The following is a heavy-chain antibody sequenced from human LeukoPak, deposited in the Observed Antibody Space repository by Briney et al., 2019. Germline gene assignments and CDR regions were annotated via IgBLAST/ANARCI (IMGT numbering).Heavy chain of an antibody. CDR2: VYYSGST. Sequence: PSETLSLTCAVYGGSFSGYYWSWIRQPPGKGLDWIGYVYYSGSTNYSPSLKSRVTVSVDTSKNQFSLKLTSVTAADTAVYYCARVRYGSGSYYFDNWGQGTLVTVSS. CDR3: ARVRYGSGSYYFDN. D-gene: IGHD3-10*01. J-gene: IGHJ4*02. V-gene: IGHV4-59*01. CDR1: GGSFSGYY.